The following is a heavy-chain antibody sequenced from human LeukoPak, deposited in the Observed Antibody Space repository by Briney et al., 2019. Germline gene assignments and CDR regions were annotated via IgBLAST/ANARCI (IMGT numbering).Heavy chain of an antibody. CDR2: ISGGGGTT. D-gene: IGHD3-22*01. Sequence: PGGSLRLSCAASGFTFSNHGMTWVRQAPGKGLEWVSGISGGGGTTYYADSVKGRFTMSRDNSKNTLYLLMNSLRAEDTAVYYCAREYYYDSSGYYYLDYWGQGTLVTVSS. CDR3: AREYYYDSSGYYYLDY. V-gene: IGHV3-23*01. J-gene: IGHJ4*02. CDR1: GFTFSNHG.